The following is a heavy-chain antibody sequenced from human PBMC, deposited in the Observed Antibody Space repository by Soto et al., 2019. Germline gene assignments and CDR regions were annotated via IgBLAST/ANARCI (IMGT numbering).Heavy chain of an antibody. V-gene: IGHV1-69*13. CDR2: IIPIFGTA. CDR1: GGTFSSYA. J-gene: IGHJ6*02. CDR3: ARWGFLEWLLPPGHYGMDV. Sequence: SSVKVSCKASGGTFSSYAISWVRQAPGQGLEWMGGIIPIFGTANYAQKFQGRVTITADESTSTAYMELSSLRSEDTAVYYCARWGFLEWLLPPGHYGMDVWGRGTTVTVSS. D-gene: IGHD3-3*01.